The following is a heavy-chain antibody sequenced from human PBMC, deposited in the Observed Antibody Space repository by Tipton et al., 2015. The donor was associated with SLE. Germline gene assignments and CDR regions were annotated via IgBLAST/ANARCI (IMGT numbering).Heavy chain of an antibody. D-gene: IGHD1-26*01. CDR1: GFTFSDYW. CDR3: ARGRVGIGALDI. J-gene: IGHJ3*02. CDR2: IYSDGSST. V-gene: IGHV3-74*01. Sequence: SLRLSCAASGFTFSDYWMHWVRQAPGKGLMWVSRIYSDGSSTNYADSVKGRFTISRDNAKNTLYLQMNSLRAEDTAVYYCARGRVGIGALDIWGQGTMVTISS.